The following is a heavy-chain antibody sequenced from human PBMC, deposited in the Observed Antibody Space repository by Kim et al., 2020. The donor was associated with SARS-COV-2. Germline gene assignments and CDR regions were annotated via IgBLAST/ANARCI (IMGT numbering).Heavy chain of an antibody. Sequence: GGSLRLSCAASGFTFSSYAMSWVRQAPGKGLEWVSAISGSGGSTYYADSVKGRFTISRDNSKNTLYLQMNSLRAEDTAVYYCALPALYDFWSGYRKDFDYWGQGTLVTVSS. J-gene: IGHJ4*02. D-gene: IGHD3-3*01. CDR2: ISGSGGST. CDR1: GFTFSSYA. CDR3: ALPALYDFWSGYRKDFDY. V-gene: IGHV3-23*01.